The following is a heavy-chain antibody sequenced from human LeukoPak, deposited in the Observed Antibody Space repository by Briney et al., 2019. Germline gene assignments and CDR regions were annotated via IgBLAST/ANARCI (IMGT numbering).Heavy chain of an antibody. J-gene: IGHJ4*02. CDR3: ARALYSMTTVTPEYWFDY. V-gene: IGHV4-30-4*01. Sequence: SETLSLTCTVSGGSITGGDYYWSWIRQPPGKGLERIGYIYYSGSTYYNPSLQSRVIISVDTSKDQFSLKLTSLTAADTAVYYCARALYSMTTVTPEYWFDYWGQGTLVTVSS. CDR2: IYYSGST. D-gene: IGHD4-17*01. CDR1: GGSITGGDYY.